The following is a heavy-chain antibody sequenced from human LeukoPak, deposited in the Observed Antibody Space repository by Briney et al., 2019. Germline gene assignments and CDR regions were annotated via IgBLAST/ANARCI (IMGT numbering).Heavy chain of an antibody. D-gene: IGHD3-10*01. CDR2: INHSGRT. CDR1: GGSFSGDY. Sequence: SETLSVTCVVYGGSFSGDYWSWIRQPPGRGLEWIGEINHSGRTNYNPSLKSRVTISVDTSKNPFSLKLSSVTAADTAVYYCAREGFGELSHFDYWVQGTLVTVSS. CDR3: AREGFGELSHFDY. J-gene: IGHJ4*02. V-gene: IGHV4-34*01.